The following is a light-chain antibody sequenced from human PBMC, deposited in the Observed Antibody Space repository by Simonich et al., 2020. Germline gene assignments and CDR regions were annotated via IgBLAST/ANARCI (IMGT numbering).Light chain of an antibody. CDR1: QSVSSN. V-gene: IGKV3-15*01. Sequence: EIVMTQSPATLSVSPGERATLDCRASQSVSSNLAWYQQKTGQAPRLLIYGASTRATGIPARFSGSGSGTEFTLTISSLQSEDFAVYYCQQYNNWPWTFGQGTKVEIK. CDR2: GAS. CDR3: QQYNNWPWT. J-gene: IGKJ1*01.